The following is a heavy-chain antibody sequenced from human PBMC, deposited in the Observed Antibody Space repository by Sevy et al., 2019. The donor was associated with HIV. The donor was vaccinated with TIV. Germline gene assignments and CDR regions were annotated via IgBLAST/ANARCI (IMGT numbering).Heavy chain of an antibody. CDR3: AKEGGIVLWFGDPLYYYGMDV. Sequence: GGSLRLSCAASGFTFSSYGMHWVRQAPGKGLEWVAVISYDGSNKYYADSVKGRFTISRDNSKNTLYLQMNSLRAEDTAVNYCAKEGGIVLWFGDPLYYYGMDVWGQGTTVTVSS. D-gene: IGHD3-10*01. J-gene: IGHJ6*02. V-gene: IGHV3-30*18. CDR2: ISYDGSNK. CDR1: GFTFSSYG.